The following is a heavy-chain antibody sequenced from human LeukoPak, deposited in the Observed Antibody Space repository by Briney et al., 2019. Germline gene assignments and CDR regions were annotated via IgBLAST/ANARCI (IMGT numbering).Heavy chain of an antibody. V-gene: IGHV3-30*03. CDR3: GGGWYFFDY. D-gene: IGHD6-19*01. CDR1: GFSFSTYG. Sequence: GGSLRLSCAASGFSFSTYGMHWVRQAPGKGLEWVAVISYDGNNKYYADSVKGRFSISRDNSKSTLYLQMNSLRAEDTAVYYCGGGWYFFDYWGQGTLVTVSS. J-gene: IGHJ4*02. CDR2: ISYDGNNK.